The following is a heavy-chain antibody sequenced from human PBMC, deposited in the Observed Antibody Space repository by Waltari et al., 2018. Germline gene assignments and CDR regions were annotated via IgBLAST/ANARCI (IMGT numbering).Heavy chain of an antibody. CDR3: ARWRYYFDY. J-gene: IGHJ4*02. Sequence: QLQLQESGPGLVKPSETLSLTCSVSGRSVSSSLSFYWVWVRQTPGKGLEWIGSLYYSGSTYYNPSLKSRVTISMETSKNQFSLKFSSVTAADTAVYYCARWRYYFDYWGQGTLVTVSS. V-gene: IGHV4-39*01. CDR2: LYYSGST. CDR1: GRSVSSSLSFY.